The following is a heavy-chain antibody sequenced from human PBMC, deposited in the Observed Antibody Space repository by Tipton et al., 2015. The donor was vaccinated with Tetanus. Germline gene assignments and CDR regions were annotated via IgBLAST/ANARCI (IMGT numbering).Heavy chain of an antibody. V-gene: IGHV4-30-4*02. Sequence: TLSLTCTVSGDSISSGNYRYNWIRQLPGKGLEWIGYIYHTGTTYYNPSFKSRVSISVDTSKNQFSLKLSSVTAADTAVYYCARVIYDILTGYHIDYWGQGTLVTVSS. D-gene: IGHD3-9*01. CDR2: IYHTGTT. CDR1: GDSISSGNYR. J-gene: IGHJ4*02. CDR3: ARVIYDILTGYHIDY.